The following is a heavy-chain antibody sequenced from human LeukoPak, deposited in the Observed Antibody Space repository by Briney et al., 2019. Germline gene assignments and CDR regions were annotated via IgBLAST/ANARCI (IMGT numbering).Heavy chain of an antibody. J-gene: IGHJ4*02. CDR1: GGTFSSYA. CDR3: ARDRNPTDHYDTSGYLNYFDY. Sequence: SVKVSCKASGGTFSSYAISWVRQAPGQGLEWMGGIIPIFGTANYAQKFQGRVTITADESTSTAYMELSSLRSEDTAVYYCARDRNPTDHYDTSGYLNYFDYWGQGTLVTVSS. CDR2: IIPIFGTA. V-gene: IGHV1-69*13. D-gene: IGHD3-22*01.